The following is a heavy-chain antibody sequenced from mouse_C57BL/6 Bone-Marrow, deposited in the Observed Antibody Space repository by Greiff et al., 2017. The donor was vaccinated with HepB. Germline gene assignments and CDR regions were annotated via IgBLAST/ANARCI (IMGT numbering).Heavy chain of an antibody. CDR1: GYTFTGYW. CDR2: ILPGSGCT. CDR3: ERAHDGYYGFAY. Sequence: QVQLQQSGAELMKPGASVKLSCKATGYTFTGYWIEWVKQRPGHGLEWIGEILPGSGCTNYNEKFKGKATFTADTSSNTAYMQLSSLTTEDSAIYYCERAHDGYYGFAYWGQGTLVTVSA. D-gene: IGHD2-3*01. J-gene: IGHJ3*01. V-gene: IGHV1-9*01.